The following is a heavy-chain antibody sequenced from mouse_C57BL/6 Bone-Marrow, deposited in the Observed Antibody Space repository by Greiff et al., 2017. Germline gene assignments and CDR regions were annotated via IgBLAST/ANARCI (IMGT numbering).Heavy chain of an antibody. CDR1: GFNIKDDY. CDR2: IDPENGDT. V-gene: IGHV14-4*01. Sequence: EVKLVESGAELVRPGASVKLSCTASGFNIKDDYMLWVKQRPEQGLEWIGWIDPENGDTEYASKFQGKATITVDTSSNTAYLQLSSLTSEDTAVYYCTRIAYWGQGTLVTVSA. CDR3: TRIAY. J-gene: IGHJ3*01.